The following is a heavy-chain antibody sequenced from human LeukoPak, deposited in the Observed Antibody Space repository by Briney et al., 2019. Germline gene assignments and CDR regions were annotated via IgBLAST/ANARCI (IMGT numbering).Heavy chain of an antibody. D-gene: IGHD1-1*01. J-gene: IGHJ4*02. CDR2: IFYSGTT. Sequence: SETLFLTCSVSGGTIDTSSHFWGWIRQSPGKGLEWIGSIFYSGTTYDNPSLKSRLTISMDTSKDEFYLKLTSVTAADAAVYFCASTMLDWNDGVYDDWGQGILVTVSS. CDR3: ASTMLDWNDGVYDD. CDR1: GGTIDTSSHF. V-gene: IGHV4-39*07.